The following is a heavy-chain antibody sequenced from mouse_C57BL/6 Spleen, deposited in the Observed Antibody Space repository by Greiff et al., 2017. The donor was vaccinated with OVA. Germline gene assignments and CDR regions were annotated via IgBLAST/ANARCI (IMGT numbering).Heavy chain of an antibody. Sequence: EVKLMESGGGLVKPGGSLKLSCAASGFTFSSYAMSWVRQTPEKRLGWVATISDGGSYTYYPDNVKGRFTISRDNAKNNLYLQMSHLKSEDTAMYYCARDGDYDSWFAYWGQGTLVTVSA. CDR1: GFTFSSYA. D-gene: IGHD2-4*01. CDR2: ISDGGSYT. V-gene: IGHV5-4*01. J-gene: IGHJ3*01. CDR3: ARDGDYDSWFAY.